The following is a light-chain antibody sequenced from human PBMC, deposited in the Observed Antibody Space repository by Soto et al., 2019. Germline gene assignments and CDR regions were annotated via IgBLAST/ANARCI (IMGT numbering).Light chain of an antibody. CDR3: SSYTRGSTLVV. Sequence: QSVLTQPASVSGSPGQSITISCTGTSSDVGGYNYVSWYQQHPGKAPRLMIYEVSSRPSGVSDRFSGSKSGNTASLTISGLLAEDEADYYCSSYTRGSTLVVFGGGTKLTVL. CDR2: EVS. J-gene: IGLJ3*02. CDR1: SSDVGGYNY. V-gene: IGLV2-14*01.